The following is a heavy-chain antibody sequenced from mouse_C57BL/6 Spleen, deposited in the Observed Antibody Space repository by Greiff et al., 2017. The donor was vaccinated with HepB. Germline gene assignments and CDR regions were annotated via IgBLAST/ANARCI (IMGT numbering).Heavy chain of an antibody. J-gene: IGHJ2*01. CDR3: ARSGDYDYFDY. D-gene: IGHD2-4*01. Sequence: VQLQQPGAELVKPGASVKLSCKASGYTFTSYWMHWVKQRPGQGLEWIGMIHPNSGSTNDNEKFKSKATLTVDKSSSTAYMQLSSLTSEDSAVSYCARSGDYDYFDYWGQGTTLTVSS. CDR1: GYTFTSYW. CDR2: IHPNSGST. V-gene: IGHV1-64*01.